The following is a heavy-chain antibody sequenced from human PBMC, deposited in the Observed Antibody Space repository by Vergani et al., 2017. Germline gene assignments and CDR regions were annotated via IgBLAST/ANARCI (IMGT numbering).Heavy chain of an antibody. CDR2: IYYSGST. Sequence: QLQLQESGPGLVKPSETLSLTCTVSGGSISSSSYYWGWIRQPPGKGLEWIGSIYYSGSTYYNPSLKSRVTISVDTSKNQFSLKLSSVTAADTAVYYCARQDYSRRGFVAFDYRGQGTLVTVSS. CDR3: ARQDYSRRGFVAFDY. V-gene: IGHV4-39*07. D-gene: IGHD3-16*01. J-gene: IGHJ4*02. CDR1: GGSISSSSYY.